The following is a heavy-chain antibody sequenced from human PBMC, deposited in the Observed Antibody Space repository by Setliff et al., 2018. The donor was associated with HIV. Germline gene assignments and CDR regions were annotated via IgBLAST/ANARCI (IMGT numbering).Heavy chain of an antibody. CDR2: VDSLGTT. J-gene: IGHJ3*02. CDR1: GYSITSGYF. V-gene: IGHV4-38-2*02. D-gene: IGHD3-22*01. Sequence: PSETLSLTCSVSGYSITSGYFWAWVRQPPGQGLEWIGRVDSLGTTYYNPSLKSRVTTSVDTSKNQFSLKLRSVTAADTAVYYCARDTRAMIVVGGAFDIWGQGTMVTVSS. CDR3: ARDTRAMIVVGGAFDI.